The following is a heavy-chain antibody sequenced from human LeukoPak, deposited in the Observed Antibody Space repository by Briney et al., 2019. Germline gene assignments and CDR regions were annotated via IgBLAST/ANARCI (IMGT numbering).Heavy chain of an antibody. CDR1: GFTFSSYG. D-gene: IGHD3-16*01. CDR3: ARDLLGSLGGPFDY. J-gene: IGHJ4*02. V-gene: IGHV3-33*01. CDR2: IWYDGSNK. Sequence: QPGGSLRLSCAASGFTFSSYGMHWVRQAPGKGLEWVAVIWYDGSNKYYADSVKGRFTISRDNSKNTLYLQMNSLRAEDTAVYYCARDLLGSLGGPFDYWGQGTLVTVSS.